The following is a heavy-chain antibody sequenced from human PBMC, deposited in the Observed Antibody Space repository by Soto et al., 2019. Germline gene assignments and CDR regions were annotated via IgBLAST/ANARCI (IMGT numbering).Heavy chain of an antibody. J-gene: IGHJ4*02. CDR2: IYYSGST. Sequence: SETLSLTCTVSGGSISSYYWSWIRQPPGKGLEWIGYIYYSGSTNYNPSLKSRVTISVDTSKNQFSLKLSSVTAADTAVYYCARDNPSWRGFDYWGQGTLVTVSS. CDR3: ARDNPSWRGFDY. CDR1: GGSISSYY. V-gene: IGHV4-59*01.